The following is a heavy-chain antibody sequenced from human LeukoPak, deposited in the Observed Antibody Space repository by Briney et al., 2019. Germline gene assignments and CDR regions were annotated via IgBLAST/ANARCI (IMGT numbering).Heavy chain of an antibody. CDR2: IKQDGGEK. V-gene: IGHV3-7*01. D-gene: IGHD4-11*01. J-gene: IGHJ6*03. Sequence: GESLRLSCAASGFTFSSYWMSWVRQAPGKGLEWVANIKQDGGEKYYVDSVKGRFTISRDNAKNSLYLQMNSLRAEDTAVYYCARDQVTTVKSGYYYMDVWGKGTTVTVSS. CDR1: GFTFSSYW. CDR3: ARDQVTTVKSGYYYMDV.